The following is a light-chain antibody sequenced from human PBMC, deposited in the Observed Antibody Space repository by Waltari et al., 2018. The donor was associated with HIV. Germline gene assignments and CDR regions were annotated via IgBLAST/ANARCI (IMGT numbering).Light chain of an antibody. CDR1: TYSIGAGYD. Sequence: QSVLTHPPSVSGAPVRLLPNSWPGNTYSIGAGYDVRWYQHLPGRAPKVLIYGNSNRPSGVPDRFSGSKSGTSASLAITGLQAEDEADYYCQSYDSTLTGWVFGGGTILTVL. CDR2: GNS. V-gene: IGLV1-40*01. J-gene: IGLJ3*02. CDR3: QSYDSTLTGWV.